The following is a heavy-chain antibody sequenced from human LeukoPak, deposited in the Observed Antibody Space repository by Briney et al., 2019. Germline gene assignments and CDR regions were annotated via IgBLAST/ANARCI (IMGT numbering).Heavy chain of an antibody. D-gene: IGHD6-13*01. CDR2: INAGNGNT. J-gene: IGHJ4*02. V-gene: IGHV1-3*01. CDR1: GYTFTSYA. Sequence: ASVKVSCKASGYTFTSYAMHWVRQAPGQRLEWMGWINAGNGNTKYSQKFQGRVTITRDTSASTAYMELSSLRSEDTAVYYCARNFYSSSWYRPAAPGYWGQGTLVTVSS. CDR3: ARNFYSSSWYRPAAPGY.